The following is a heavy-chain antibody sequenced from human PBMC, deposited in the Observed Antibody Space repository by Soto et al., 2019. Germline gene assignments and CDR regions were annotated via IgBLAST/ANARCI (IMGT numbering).Heavy chain of an antibody. V-gene: IGHV3-30*18. Sequence: QVQLVESGGGVVQPGRSLRLSCAASGFTFSSYGMHWVRQAPGKGLEWVAIMSYDGNNQYYADSVKGRFTISRDNFKNTLYLQMNSLRAEHTAVYYCAKALGELSPESFDYWGQGILVTVSS. CDR1: GFTFSSYG. CDR3: AKALGELSPESFDY. CDR2: MSYDGNNQ. J-gene: IGHJ4*02. D-gene: IGHD3-16*02.